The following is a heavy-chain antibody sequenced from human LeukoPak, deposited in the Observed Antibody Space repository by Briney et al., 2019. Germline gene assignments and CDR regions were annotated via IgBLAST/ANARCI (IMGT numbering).Heavy chain of an antibody. Sequence: ASVKVSCKASGYTFTGYYMHWVRQAPGQGLEWMGWINPNSGGTNYAQKFQGRVTMTRDTSISTAYMELSRLRSDDTAVYYCARDTVGYCSSTSCYGRYNWFDPWGQGTLVTVSS. CDR2: INPNSGGT. V-gene: IGHV1-2*02. CDR3: ARDTVGYCSSTSCYGRYNWFDP. J-gene: IGHJ5*02. D-gene: IGHD2-2*01. CDR1: GYTFTGYY.